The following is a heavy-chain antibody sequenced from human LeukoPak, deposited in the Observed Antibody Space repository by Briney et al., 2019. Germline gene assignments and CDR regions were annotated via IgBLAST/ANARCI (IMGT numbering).Heavy chain of an antibody. CDR2: IYYSGST. D-gene: IGHD3-22*01. J-gene: IGHJ4*02. Sequence: PSETLSLTCTVSGGSVSSGSYYWSWIRQPPGKGLEWIEYIYYSGSTNYNPSLKSRVTISVDTSKNQFSLKLSSVTAADTAVYYCARGGYYDSSGYSNWGQGTLVTVSS. CDR3: ARGGYYDSSGYSN. CDR1: GGSVSSGSYY. V-gene: IGHV4-61*01.